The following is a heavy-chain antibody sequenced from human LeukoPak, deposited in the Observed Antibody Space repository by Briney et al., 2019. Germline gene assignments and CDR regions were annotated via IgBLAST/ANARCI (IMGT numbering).Heavy chain of an antibody. CDR1: GYTFTSYG. J-gene: IGHJ3*02. V-gene: IGHV1-46*01. CDR3: ARTRVGATTYDAFDI. Sequence: ASVKVSCKASGYTFTSYGISWVRQAPGQGLEWMGIINPSGGSTSYAQKFQGRVTMTKDMSTSTVYMELSSLRSEDTAVYYCARTRVGATTYDAFDIWGQGTMVTVSS. CDR2: INPSGGST. D-gene: IGHD1-26*01.